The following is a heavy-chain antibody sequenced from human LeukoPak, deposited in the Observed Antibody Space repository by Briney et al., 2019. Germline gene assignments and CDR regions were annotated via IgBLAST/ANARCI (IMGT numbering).Heavy chain of an antibody. CDR3: ARDVGRGSFFDY. V-gene: IGHV1-69*06. Sequence: SVKVFCKASGGTFSSYAISWVRQAPGQGLEWMGGIIPIFGTANYAQKFQGRVTITADKSTSTAYMELSSLRSEDTAVYYCARDVGRGSFFDYWGQGTLVTVSS. CDR2: IIPIFGTA. D-gene: IGHD3-10*01. CDR1: GGTFSSYA. J-gene: IGHJ4*02.